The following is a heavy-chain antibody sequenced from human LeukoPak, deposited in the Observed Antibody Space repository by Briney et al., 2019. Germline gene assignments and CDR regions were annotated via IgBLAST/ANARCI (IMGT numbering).Heavy chain of an antibody. V-gene: IGHV4-38-2*02. CDR2: MYHSGST. CDR1: GYSISSGYY. CDR3: ARTTGTTSRGPFDY. D-gene: IGHD1-1*01. J-gene: IGHJ4*02. Sequence: SETLSLTFTVSGYSISSGYYWGWIRQPPGKGLEWIGSMYHSGSTYYNPSLKSRVTISVDTSKNQFSLKLSSVTAADTAVYYCARTTGTTSRGPFDYWGQGTLVTVSS.